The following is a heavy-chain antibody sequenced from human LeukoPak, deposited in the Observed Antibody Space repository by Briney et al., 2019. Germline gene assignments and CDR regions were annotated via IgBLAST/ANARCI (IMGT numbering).Heavy chain of an antibody. J-gene: IGHJ4*02. Sequence: PSETLSLTCTVSGGSVSTGSYYWGWIRQPPGKGLEWIGSIYHSGSTYYNPSLKSRVTISVDTSKNQFSLKLSSVTAADTAVYYCARDSGLHPGYFDYWGQGTLVTVSS. CDR2: IYHSGST. CDR1: GGSVSTGSYY. D-gene: IGHD3-10*01. V-gene: IGHV4-39*07. CDR3: ARDSGLHPGYFDY.